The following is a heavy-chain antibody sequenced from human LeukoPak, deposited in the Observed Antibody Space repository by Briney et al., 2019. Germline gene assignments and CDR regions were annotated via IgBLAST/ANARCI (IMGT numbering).Heavy chain of an antibody. CDR3: ARGDSSSRYSTYSYYYMDV. V-gene: IGHV1-8*01. Sequence: ASVKVSCKASGYTFTSYDINWGREATGQGLEWMGWMNPNSGNTGYAQKLQGRVPMTRNTSISTAYMGLSSLRSEDTAVYYCARGDSSSRYSTYSYYYMDVWGKGTTVTVSS. J-gene: IGHJ6*03. D-gene: IGHD6-13*01. CDR2: MNPNSGNT. CDR1: GYTFTSYD.